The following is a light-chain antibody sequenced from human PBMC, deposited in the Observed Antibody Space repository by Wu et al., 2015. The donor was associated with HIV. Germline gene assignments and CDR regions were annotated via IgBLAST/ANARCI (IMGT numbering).Light chain of an antibody. V-gene: IGKV1-39*01. CDR3: QQSYSIPYN. CDR1: QSVDTY. CDR2: VAF. Sequence: DIQMTQSPSTLSASVGDRVSITCRASQSVDTYLNWYQQKPGKAPKLLIYVAFTLQSGVPSRFSGSRSGTDFTLTISSLQPEDFATYFCQQSYSIPYNFGQGTKLEIK. J-gene: IGKJ2*01.